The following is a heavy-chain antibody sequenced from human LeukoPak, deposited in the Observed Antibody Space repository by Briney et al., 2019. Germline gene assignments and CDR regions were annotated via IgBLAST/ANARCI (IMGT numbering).Heavy chain of an antibody. D-gene: IGHD2-15*01. CDR3: VRGGPSTWS. Sequence: PGGSVRLSCAASGFTFKLYWMHWVRQVPGKRPVWVSRINDDGSDTVYADSVRGRFTISRDDAKNTVYLQMNNLRAEDTAVYHCVRGGPSTWSWGQGTLVTVSS. J-gene: IGHJ5*02. CDR2: INDDGSDT. CDR1: GFTFKLYW. V-gene: IGHV3-74*01.